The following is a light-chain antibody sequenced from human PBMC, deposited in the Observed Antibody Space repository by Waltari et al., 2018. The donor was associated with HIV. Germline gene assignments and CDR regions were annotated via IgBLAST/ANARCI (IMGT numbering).Light chain of an antibody. Sequence: QSALTQPASVSGNPGQSVTITCTGTDIDIGNYNLVPWFQQHPGKAPKLLIYDVSKRPSGVSSRFSGSKSGYFASLTISGLLTEDESSYYCLTYVSKTSTWQFGGGTYLTV. J-gene: IGLJ3*02. V-gene: IGLV2-23*02. CDR3: LTYVSKTSTWQ. CDR2: DVS. CDR1: DIDIGNYNL.